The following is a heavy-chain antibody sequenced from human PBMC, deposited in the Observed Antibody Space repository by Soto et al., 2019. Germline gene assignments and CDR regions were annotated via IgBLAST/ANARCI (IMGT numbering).Heavy chain of an antibody. CDR1: EYTFTNYA. V-gene: IGHV1-3*05. J-gene: IGHJ4*02. CDR2: INAGNGNT. Sequence: QVQLVQSGAEEKKPGASVKVSCKASEYTFTNYALHWVRQTPGQRLEWMGWINAGNGNTKYSQKFQGRVTITRDTSASTAYMELSSLRSEDTAVYYCARDILFDYWGQGTLVTVSS. CDR3: ARDILFDY. D-gene: IGHD2-15*01.